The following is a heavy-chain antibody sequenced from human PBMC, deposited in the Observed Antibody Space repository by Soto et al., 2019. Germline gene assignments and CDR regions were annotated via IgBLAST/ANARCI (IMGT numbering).Heavy chain of an antibody. D-gene: IGHD3-10*01. J-gene: IGHJ3*02. Sequence: ASVKVSCKASGYTFTSYGISWVRQAPGQGLEWMGWNSAYNGNTNYAQRLQGRVTMTTDTSTSTAYMELRSLRSDDTAVYYCAREGRYYYGSGTSDIWGQGTMVTVSS. CDR2: NSAYNGNT. CDR1: GYTFTSYG. V-gene: IGHV1-18*01. CDR3: AREGRYYYGSGTSDI.